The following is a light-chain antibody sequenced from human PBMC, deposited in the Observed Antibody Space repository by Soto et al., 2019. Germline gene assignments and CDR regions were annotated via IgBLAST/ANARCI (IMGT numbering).Light chain of an antibody. Sequence: EIVLTQSPATLSLSPGERATLSCRASQSVSSFLAWYQQKPGQAPRLLLYDASIRATGIPARFSGSGSGTDFTLTISSLEPEDFAVYYCQQGSNWPPGLTFGGGTKVEIK. CDR1: QSVSSF. CDR2: DAS. CDR3: QQGSNWPPGLT. V-gene: IGKV3-11*01. J-gene: IGKJ4*01.